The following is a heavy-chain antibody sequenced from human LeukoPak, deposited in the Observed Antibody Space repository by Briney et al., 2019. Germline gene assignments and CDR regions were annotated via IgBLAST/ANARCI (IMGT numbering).Heavy chain of an antibody. CDR1: GFTFSDYY. D-gene: IGHD3-10*01. CDR3: ASGSGSYRTPYYYMDV. CDR2: ISSSGSTI. V-gene: IGHV3-11*01. J-gene: IGHJ6*03. Sequence: GGSLRLSCAASGFTFSDYYMSWIRQAPGKGLEWVSYISSSGSTIYYADSVKGRFTISRDNSKNTLYLQMNSLRAEDTAVYYCASGSGSYRTPYYYMDVWGTGTTVTVSS.